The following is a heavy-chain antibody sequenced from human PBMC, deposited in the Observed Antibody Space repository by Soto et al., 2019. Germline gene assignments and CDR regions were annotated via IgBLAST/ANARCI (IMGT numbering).Heavy chain of an antibody. J-gene: IGHJ4*02. Sequence: PSETLSLTCAVYGGSFTGYYWSWIRQPPGKGLEWIGEIIHGGNTNYNPSLKSRVTTSLDTSKNQFSLKLSSVTAADTAVYHCARVFCSSTSCHSYFDYWGQGTQVTVSS. V-gene: IGHV4-34*12. CDR1: GGSFTGYY. CDR3: ARVFCSSTSCHSYFDY. CDR2: IIHGGNT. D-gene: IGHD2-2*01.